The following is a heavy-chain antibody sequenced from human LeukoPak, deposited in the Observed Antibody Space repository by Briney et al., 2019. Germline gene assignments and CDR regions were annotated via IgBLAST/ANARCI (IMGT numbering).Heavy chain of an antibody. V-gene: IGHV4-30-2*01. Sequence: SETLSLTCTVSGGSISSGGYYWSWIRQPPGKGLEWIGYIYHSGSTYYNPSLKSRVTISVDRSKNQFSLKLSSVTAADTAVYYCARARFDYYDSSGYYDAFDIWGQGTMVTVSS. CDR2: IYHSGST. J-gene: IGHJ3*02. CDR1: GGSISSGGYY. CDR3: ARARFDYYDSSGYYDAFDI. D-gene: IGHD3-22*01.